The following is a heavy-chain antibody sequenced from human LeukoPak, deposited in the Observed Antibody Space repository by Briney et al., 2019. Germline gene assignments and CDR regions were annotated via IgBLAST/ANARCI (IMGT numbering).Heavy chain of an antibody. J-gene: IGHJ5*02. CDR2: IYYSGTT. D-gene: IGHD2-15*01. Sequence: SETLSLTCTVSGGSISSSDYYWGWIRRPPGKGLEWIASIYYSGTTHYNPSHRSRVTMSVDTSKNQFSLKLSSVTAADTAVYYCARAMGIFCSGGSCYPNQFDPWGQGTLVTVSS. V-gene: IGHV4-39*07. CDR1: GGSISSSDYY. CDR3: ARAMGIFCSGGSCYPNQFDP.